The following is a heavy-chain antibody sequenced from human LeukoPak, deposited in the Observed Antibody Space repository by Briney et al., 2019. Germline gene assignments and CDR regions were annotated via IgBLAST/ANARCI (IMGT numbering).Heavy chain of an antibody. V-gene: IGHV3-23*01. CDR3: AKSPRRGYSYGYFDY. Sequence: GESLKISCKGSGYSFTSYWIGWVRQAPGKGLEWVSGISGSGGNTYYADSVKGRFTISRDNSKNTLYLQMNSLRAEDTAVYYCAKSPRRGYSYGYFDYWARGTLVTVSS. CDR1: GYSFTSYW. D-gene: IGHD5-18*01. CDR2: ISGSGGNT. J-gene: IGHJ4*02.